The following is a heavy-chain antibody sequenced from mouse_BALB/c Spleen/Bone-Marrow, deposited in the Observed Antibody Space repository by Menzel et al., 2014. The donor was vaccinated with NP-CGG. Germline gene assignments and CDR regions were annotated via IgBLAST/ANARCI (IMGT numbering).Heavy chain of an antibody. CDR2: ISTYYGDA. CDR1: GYTFTDYA. J-gene: IGHJ2*01. CDR3: ARDLDY. V-gene: IGHV1S137*01. Sequence: VQLQESGAELVRPGVSVKVSCKGSGYTFTDYAMHWVKQSHAKSLEWIGVISTYYGDATYNQKLEGKATMTEDKSSSTAYMELARLTSEDSATYYCARDLDYWGQGTTLTVSS.